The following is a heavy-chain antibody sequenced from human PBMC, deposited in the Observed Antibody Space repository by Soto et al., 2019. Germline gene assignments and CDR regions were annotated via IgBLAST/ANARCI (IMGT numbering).Heavy chain of an antibody. J-gene: IGHJ4*02. V-gene: IGHV4-31*03. D-gene: IGHD2-2*02. CDR1: GGSITTGGSY. Sequence: QVQLQESGPGLVKPSQTLSLTCTVSGGSITTGGSYWSWIRQHPGKDLEWIGNIYHSGNTYYNPSLQSRLTISVDASKNHFSLMVDSVTAADTAVYYFARARFQVLYGKPYFDSWGQGTLVTVSS. CDR3: ARARFQVLYGKPYFDS. CDR2: IYHSGNT.